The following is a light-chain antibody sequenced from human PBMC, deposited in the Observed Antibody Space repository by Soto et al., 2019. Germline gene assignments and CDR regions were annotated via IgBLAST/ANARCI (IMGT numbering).Light chain of an antibody. Sequence: EIVLTQSPATLSLSPGERATLSCRTSQSVSTSLAWYQQKPGQPPRLLIYDSSNRATGIPARFSGSGSGTDFTLTISSLEPEDFAVYYCQQYARPPYAFGQGTKVEIK. CDR2: DSS. CDR1: QSVSTS. CDR3: QQYARPPYA. J-gene: IGKJ2*01. V-gene: IGKV3-11*01.